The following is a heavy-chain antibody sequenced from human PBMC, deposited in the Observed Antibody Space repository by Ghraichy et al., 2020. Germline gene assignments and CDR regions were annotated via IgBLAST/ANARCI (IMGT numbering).Heavy chain of an antibody. V-gene: IGHV3-64D*08. CDR3: VKNLVPYVFDI. Sequence: GGSLRLTCSASGFTFSSHAMHWVRQAPGKGLEYVSVISAKGGSTFYADSVKGRFTISRDNSRNTLYLQMSSLRIEDTALYFCVKNLVPYVFDIWGQGTMVTVSS. D-gene: IGHD6-6*01. CDR1: GFTFSSHA. CDR2: ISAKGGST. J-gene: IGHJ3*02.